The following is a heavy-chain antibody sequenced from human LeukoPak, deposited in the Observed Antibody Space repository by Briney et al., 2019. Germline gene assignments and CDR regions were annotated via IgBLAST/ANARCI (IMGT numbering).Heavy chain of an antibody. V-gene: IGHV4-59*08. CDR2: IYYSGST. CDR1: GGSISSYY. J-gene: IGHJ6*02. D-gene: IGHD2-15*01. Sequence: SETLSLTCTVSGGSISSYYWSWIRQPPGKGLEWIGYIYYSGSTNYNPSLKSRVTISVDTSKNQFSLKLSSVTAADTAVYYCARIGYCSGGSCYGDYYGMDVWAKGPRSPSP. CDR3: ARIGYCSGGSCYGDYYGMDV.